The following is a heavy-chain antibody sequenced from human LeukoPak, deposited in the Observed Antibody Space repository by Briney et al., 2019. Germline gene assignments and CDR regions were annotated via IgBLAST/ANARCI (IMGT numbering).Heavy chain of an antibody. Sequence: PGGSLRLSCEASGFTFGAYWMHWVRQAPGKGLVWFSRMNSDGGSITYEDSVKGRFTISRDNSKNTLYLQMNSLRAEDTAVYYCAREAGYYDSSGYHDYWGQGTLVTVSS. CDR2: MNSDGGSI. CDR3: AREAGYYDSSGYHDY. D-gene: IGHD3-22*01. CDR1: GFTFGAYW. J-gene: IGHJ4*02. V-gene: IGHV3-74*01.